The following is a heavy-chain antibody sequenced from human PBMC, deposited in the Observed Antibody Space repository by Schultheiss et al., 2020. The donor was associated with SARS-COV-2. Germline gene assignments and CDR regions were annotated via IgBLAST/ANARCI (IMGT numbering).Heavy chain of an antibody. CDR3: ARATYYYDSSPGY. V-gene: IGHV1-18*01. J-gene: IGHJ4*02. Sequence: GESLKISCKASGYTFTSYGISWVRQAPGQGLEWMGWISAYNGNTNYAQKLQGRVTMTTDTSTSTAYMELRSLRSDDTAVYYCARATYYYDSSPGYWGQGTLVTVSS. D-gene: IGHD3-22*01. CDR2: ISAYNGNT. CDR1: GYTFTSYG.